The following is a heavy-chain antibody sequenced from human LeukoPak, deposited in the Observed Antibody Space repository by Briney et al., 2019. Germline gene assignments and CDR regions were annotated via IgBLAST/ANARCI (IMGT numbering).Heavy chain of an antibody. CDR2: INSDGSST. J-gene: IGHJ4*02. CDR1: GFTLSTYW. CDR3: ARDSPYDFWSGYWYPLDY. D-gene: IGHD3-3*01. Sequence: GGSLRLSCTASGFTLSTYWMHWVRQAPGKGLVWVSRINSDGSSTSYADSVKGRFTISRDNAKNTLYLQMNSLRAEDTAVYYCARDSPYDFWSGYWYPLDYWGQGTLVTVSS. V-gene: IGHV3-74*01.